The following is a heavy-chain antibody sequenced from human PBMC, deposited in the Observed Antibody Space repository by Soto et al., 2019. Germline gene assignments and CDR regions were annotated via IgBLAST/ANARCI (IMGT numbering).Heavy chain of an antibody. CDR2: IYHSGST. V-gene: IGHV4-30-2*01. D-gene: IGHD3-22*01. Sequence: PSETLSLTCAVSGGSISSGGYSWSWIRQPPGKGLEWIGYIYHSGSTYYNPSLKSRVTISVDRSKNQFSLKLSSVTAADTAVYYCARTYYYDSSGYDEYYFDYWGQGTLVTVSS. CDR3: ARTYYYDSSGYDEYYFDY. CDR1: GGSISSGGYS. J-gene: IGHJ4*02.